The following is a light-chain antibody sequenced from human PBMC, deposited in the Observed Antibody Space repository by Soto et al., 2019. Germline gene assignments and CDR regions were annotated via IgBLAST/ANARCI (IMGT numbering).Light chain of an antibody. Sequence: EIVLTQSPATLSLSPGERATLSCRASQGVSSYLAWYQQKPGQAPRLLIYDASNRATGIPARFSGSGSGTDFTLTISSLEPADFAVHYCQQRSNWPGLTFGGGTKVDIK. CDR2: DAS. V-gene: IGKV3-11*01. CDR1: QGVSSY. CDR3: QQRSNWPGLT. J-gene: IGKJ4*01.